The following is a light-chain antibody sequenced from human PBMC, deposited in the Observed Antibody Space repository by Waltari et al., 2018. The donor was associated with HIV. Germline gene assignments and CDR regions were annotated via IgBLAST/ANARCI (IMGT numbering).Light chain of an antibody. CDR3: CSYAGSSTLEV. V-gene: IGLV2-23*01. J-gene: IGLJ2*01. CDR1: SSAVGSYNL. Sequence: QSALTQPASVSGSPGQSITIPCTGTSSAVGSYNLASLYHQHPGKAPKLMIYEGSKRPSGVSNRFSGSKSGNTASLTISGLQAEDEADYYCCSYAGSSTLEVFGGGTKLTVL. CDR2: EGS.